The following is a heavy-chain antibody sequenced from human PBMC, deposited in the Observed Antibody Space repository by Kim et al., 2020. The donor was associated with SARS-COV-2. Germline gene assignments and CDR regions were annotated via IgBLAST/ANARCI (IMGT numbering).Heavy chain of an antibody. CDR2: IKSKTDGGTT. Sequence: GGSLRLSCAASGFTFSNAWMSWVRQAPGKGLEWVGRIKSKTDGGTTDYAAPVKGRFTISRDDSKNTLYLQMNSLKTEDTAVYYCTTGEWELFAFDYWGQGTLVTVSS. CDR1: GFTFSNAW. V-gene: IGHV3-15*01. D-gene: IGHD1-26*01. J-gene: IGHJ4*02. CDR3: TTGEWELFAFDY.